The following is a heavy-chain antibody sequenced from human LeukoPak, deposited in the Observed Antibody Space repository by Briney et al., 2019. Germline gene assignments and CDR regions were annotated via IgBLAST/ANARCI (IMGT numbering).Heavy chain of an antibody. V-gene: IGHV4-31*03. Sequence: SETLSLTCTVSGGSISSGGYYWSWIRQHPGKGLEWTGYIYYSGSTYYNPSLKSRLTISVDTSKNQFSLKLSSVSAADTAVYYCARGGGDVYNVFDYWGQGTLVTVSS. J-gene: IGHJ4*02. CDR3: ARGGGDVYNVFDY. D-gene: IGHD5-24*01. CDR1: GGSISSGGYY. CDR2: IYYSGST.